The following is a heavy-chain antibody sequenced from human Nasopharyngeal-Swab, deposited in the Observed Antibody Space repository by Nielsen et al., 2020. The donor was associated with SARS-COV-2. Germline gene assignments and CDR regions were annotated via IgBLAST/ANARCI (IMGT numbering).Heavy chain of an antibody. V-gene: IGHV3-66*04. CDR2: LYGGGGT. CDR1: GFTVSSDF. Sequence: GESLKISCAASGFTVSSDFMSWVRQAPGKGLQWVSALYGGGGTYYADSVKGRLSISRDNSKNTLYLQMNSLRDEDTAVYHCARHGVVADAFDIWGRGTVVTVSS. D-gene: IGHD3-22*01. CDR3: ARHGVVADAFDI. J-gene: IGHJ3*02.